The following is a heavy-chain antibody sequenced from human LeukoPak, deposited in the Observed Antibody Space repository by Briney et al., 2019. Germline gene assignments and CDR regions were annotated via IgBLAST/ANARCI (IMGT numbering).Heavy chain of an antibody. V-gene: IGHV3-23*01. D-gene: IGHD3-10*02. J-gene: IGHJ6*04. CDR3: AELGITMIGGV. CDR1: GFTFNTYG. CDR2: ISGSGGAT. Sequence: PGGSLRLSCAASGFTFNTYGMSWVRQAPGKGGEGVSGISGSGGATYYADSVKGRFTISRDNAKNSLYLQMNSLRAEDTAVYYCAELGITMIGGVWGKGTTVTISS.